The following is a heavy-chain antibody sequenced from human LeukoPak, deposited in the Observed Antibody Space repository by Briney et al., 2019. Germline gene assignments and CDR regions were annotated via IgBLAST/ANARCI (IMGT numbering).Heavy chain of an antibody. V-gene: IGHV1-18*01. CDR1: GYTFTSYG. Sequence: ASVKVSCKASGYTFTSYGISWVRQAPGQGLEWMGWISAYNGNTNYAQKFQGRVTMTRDTSISTAYMELSRLRSDDTAVYYWAVGGGDGYCSSTSCYTDLWQLEIWGQGTMVTVSS. CDR3: AVGGGDGYCSSTSCYTDLWQLEI. J-gene: IGHJ3*02. CDR2: ISAYNGNT. D-gene: IGHD2-2*02.